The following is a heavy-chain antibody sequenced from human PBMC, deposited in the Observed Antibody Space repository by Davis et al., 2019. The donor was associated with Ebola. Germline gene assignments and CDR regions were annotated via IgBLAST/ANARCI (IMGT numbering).Heavy chain of an antibody. CDR3: ARDGTYYYGMDV. CDR1: GFTFSSYS. Sequence: GESLKISCAASGFTFSSYSMNWVRQAPGKGLEWVSSISSSSSYIYYAESVKGRFTISRDNAKNSLYLQMNSLRAEDTAVYYCARDGTYYYGMDVWGQGTTVTVSS. V-gene: IGHV3-21*01. J-gene: IGHJ6*02. CDR2: ISSSSSYI. D-gene: IGHD1-1*01.